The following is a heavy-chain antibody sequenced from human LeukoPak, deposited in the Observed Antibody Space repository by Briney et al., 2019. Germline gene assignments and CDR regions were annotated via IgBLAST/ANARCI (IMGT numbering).Heavy chain of an antibody. D-gene: IGHD4-17*01. CDR2: IGATGDT. CDR1: GFTLSTYD. CDR3: ARDRSYGEIDY. J-gene: IGHJ4*02. Sequence: GGSLRLSCAASGFTLSTYDMHWVRQATGKGLEWVSAIGATGDTYYPGSVKGRFTISRENAKNSLYLQMNSLRAGDTAVYYCARDRSYGEIDYWGQGTLVTVSS. V-gene: IGHV3-13*01.